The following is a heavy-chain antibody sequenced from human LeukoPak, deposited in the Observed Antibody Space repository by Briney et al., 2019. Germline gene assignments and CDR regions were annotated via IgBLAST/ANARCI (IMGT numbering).Heavy chain of an antibody. D-gene: IGHD5-18*01. CDR1: GYTFTSYG. CDR2: ISAYNGNT. J-gene: IGHJ4*02. CDR3: ARAGGGYSYGYSFDY. Sequence: GASVKVSCKASGYTFTSYGISWVRQAPGQGLEWMGWISAYNGNTNYAQKLQGRVTMTTDTSTSTAYMELRSLRSDDTAVYYCARAGGGYSYGYSFDYWGQGTLVTVSS. V-gene: IGHV1-18*01.